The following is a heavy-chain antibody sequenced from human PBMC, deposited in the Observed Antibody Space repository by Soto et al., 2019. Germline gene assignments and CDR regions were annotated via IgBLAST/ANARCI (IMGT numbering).Heavy chain of an antibody. D-gene: IGHD2-15*01. Sequence: EVQMVESGGGLAQPGGSLRLSCAASGFTFSNFWMDWVRQVPGKGLVWVSRINSDATRKTYADFVKGRFTIARDDSKNTVYLEMNSLRVDDTAVYYCARSFRCGTGGSCYSPFDNWGQGILVTVSS. V-gene: IGHV3-74*01. J-gene: IGHJ4*02. CDR1: GFTFSNFW. CDR3: ARSFRCGTGGSCYSPFDN. CDR2: INSDATRK.